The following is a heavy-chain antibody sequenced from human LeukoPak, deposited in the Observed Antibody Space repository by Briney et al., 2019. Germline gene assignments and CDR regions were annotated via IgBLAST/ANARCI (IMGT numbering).Heavy chain of an antibody. CDR2: ISAYNGNT. J-gene: IGHJ4*02. V-gene: IGHV1-18*01. D-gene: IGHD2-2*01. Sequence: ASVRVSCKASGYTFTNYGVSWVRQAPGQGLEWMGWISAYNGNTNYAQKLQGRVTMTTDTSTSTAYMELRSLRSDDTAVYYCARAPGIVVVPAAIPPDYWGQGTLVTVSS. CDR3: ARAPGIVVVPAAIPPDY. CDR1: GYTFTNYG.